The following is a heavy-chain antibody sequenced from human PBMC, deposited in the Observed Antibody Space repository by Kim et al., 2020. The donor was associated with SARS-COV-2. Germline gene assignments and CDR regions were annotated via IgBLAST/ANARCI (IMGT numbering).Heavy chain of an antibody. CDR1: GFTFSSYA. CDR2: ISYDGSNK. D-gene: IGHD1-26*01. CDR3: ARDRWEAEYYFDY. Sequence: GGSLRLSCAASGFTFSSYAMHWVRQAPGKGLEWVAVISYDGSNKYYADSVKGRFTISRDNSKNTLYLQMNSLRAEDTAVYYCARDRWEAEYYFDYWGQGTLVTVSS. J-gene: IGHJ4*02. V-gene: IGHV3-30-3*01.